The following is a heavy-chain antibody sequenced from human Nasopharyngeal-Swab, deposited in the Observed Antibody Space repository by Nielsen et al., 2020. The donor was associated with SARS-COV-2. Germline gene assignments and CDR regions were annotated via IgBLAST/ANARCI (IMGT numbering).Heavy chain of an antibody. CDR3: ARDDIGYCTNGVGRAVGRYGMDV. J-gene: IGHJ6*02. D-gene: IGHD2-8*01. Sequence: ESLKISCAASGFTFSSYWMSLVRQAPGKVLECVANIKQDGSEKYYVDSVKGRFTIYRDNAKNSLYLQMNSLRAEDTAVYYCARDDIGYCTNGVGRAVGRYGMDVWGQGTTVTVSS. CDR2: IKQDGSEK. CDR1: GFTFSSYW. V-gene: IGHV3-7*01.